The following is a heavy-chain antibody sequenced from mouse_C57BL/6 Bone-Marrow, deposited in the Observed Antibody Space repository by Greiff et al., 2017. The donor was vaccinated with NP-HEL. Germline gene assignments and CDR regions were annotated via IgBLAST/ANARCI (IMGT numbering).Heavy chain of an antibody. CDR3: ARGGGSSFSYWYFDV. CDR1: GYAFSSSW. D-gene: IGHD1-1*01. Sequence: QVTLKVSGPELVKPGASVKISCKASGYAFSSSWMNWVKQRPGKGLEWIGRIYPGDGDTNYNGKFKGKATLTADKSSSTAYMQLSSLTSEDSAVYFCARGGGSSFSYWYFDVWGTGTTVTVSS. CDR2: IYPGDGDT. J-gene: IGHJ1*03. V-gene: IGHV1-82*01.